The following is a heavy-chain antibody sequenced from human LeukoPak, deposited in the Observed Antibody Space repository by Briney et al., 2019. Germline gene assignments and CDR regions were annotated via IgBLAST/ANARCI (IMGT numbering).Heavy chain of an antibody. J-gene: IGHJ5*02. CDR2: INTNTGNP. D-gene: IGHD2-2*03. CDR3: ARAAPRGYCSSTSCYPPANWFDP. V-gene: IGHV7-4-1*02. CDR1: GYTFTSYA. Sequence: GASVKVSCKASGYTFTSYAMNCVRQAPGQGLEWMGWINTNTGNPTYAQGFTGRFVFSLDTSVSTAYLQISSLKAEDTAVYYCARAAPRGYCSSTSCYPPANWFDPWGQGTPVTVSS.